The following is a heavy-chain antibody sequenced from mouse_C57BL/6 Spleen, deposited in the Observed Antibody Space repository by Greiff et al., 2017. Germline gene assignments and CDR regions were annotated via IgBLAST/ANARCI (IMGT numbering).Heavy chain of an antibody. CDR2: ISSGGSYT. Sequence: EVHLVESGGDLVKPGGSLKLSCAASGFTFSSYGMSWVRPTPDKRLEWVATISSGGSYTYYPDSVKGRFTISRDNAKNTLYLQMSSLKSEDTAMYYCAKRLGQDYAMDYWGQGTTLTVSA. V-gene: IGHV5-6*01. D-gene: IGHD4-1*01. CDR3: AKRLGQDYAMDY. J-gene: IGHJ2*01. CDR1: GFTFSSYG.